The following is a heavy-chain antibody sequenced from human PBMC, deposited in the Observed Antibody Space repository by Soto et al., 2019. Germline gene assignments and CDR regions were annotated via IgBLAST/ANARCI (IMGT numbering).Heavy chain of an antibody. CDR1: GESFSAYY. V-gene: IGHV4-34*01. Sequence: QVQLQQWGAGLLKPSETLSLTCGVDGESFSAYYWNWIRQPPGKGLAWIGEINHSGNTNYNPSLKSRATIAVVTSKSPFALRLNSVTAADTALYVCARACGDYCLTPRAFDYWGQGALVTVSS. D-gene: IGHD4-17*01. CDR3: ARACGDYCLTPRAFDY. CDR2: INHSGNT. J-gene: IGHJ4*02.